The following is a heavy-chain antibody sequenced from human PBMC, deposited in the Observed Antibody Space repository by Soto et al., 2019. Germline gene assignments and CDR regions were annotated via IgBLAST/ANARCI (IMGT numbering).Heavy chain of an antibody. D-gene: IGHD6-25*01. CDR1: GFTFSNYW. Sequence: GGSLRLSCAASGFTFSNYWMSWVRQAPGKGLEWVANIKQDGTEKNYVDSVRGRFTISRDNAKNSLDLQMNSLTAEDTAVYYCASAAIWGQGTLVTVSS. CDR2: IKQDGTEK. J-gene: IGHJ4*02. CDR3: ASAAI. V-gene: IGHV3-7*01.